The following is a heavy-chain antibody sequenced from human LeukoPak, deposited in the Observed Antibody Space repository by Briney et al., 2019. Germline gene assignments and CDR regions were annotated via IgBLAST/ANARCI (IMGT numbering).Heavy chain of an antibody. J-gene: IGHJ3*02. CDR3: ARLRRYCSSTSCYTNAFDI. Sequence: GRSLRLSCAAPGFTFSDYGMHWVRQAPGKGLEWVEVIWFDGGLKYYPDSVNGRFTISRDNSKSTMYLKMSCLRVEDMAVYYCARLRRYCSSTSCYTNAFDIWGQGTMVTVSS. D-gene: IGHD2-2*02. CDR1: GFTFSDYG. V-gene: IGHV3-33*01. CDR2: IWFDGGLK.